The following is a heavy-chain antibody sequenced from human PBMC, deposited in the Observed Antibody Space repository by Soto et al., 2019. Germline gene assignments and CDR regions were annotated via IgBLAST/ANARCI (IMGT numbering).Heavy chain of an antibody. V-gene: IGHV1-46*01. CDR1: GYTFTSYY. CDR3: ARKLSSNGWSAFDY. CDR2: ISPSSGST. D-gene: IGHD6-19*01. J-gene: IGHJ4*02. Sequence: ASVKVSCKASGYTFTSYYMHWVRQAPGQGLEWMGIISPSSGSTTYAQKFQGRVTATRDTSTTTVYMELSSLRSEDTAVYYCARKLSSNGWSAFDYWGQGTLVTVSS.